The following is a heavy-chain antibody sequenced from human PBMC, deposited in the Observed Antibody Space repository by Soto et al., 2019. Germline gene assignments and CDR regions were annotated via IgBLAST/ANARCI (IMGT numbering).Heavy chain of an antibody. D-gene: IGHD1-26*01. V-gene: IGHV4-31*03. J-gene: IGHJ4*02. CDR2: IYQSGIT. CDR3: ARMSGTYYVPDY. Sequence: QVQLQESGPRLVEASQTLSLTCTVSNASITSIGYYWIWFRQPPGKRLEWIGYIYQSGITFYSPSLQSRLTMSVDTSKNQFSLTLRSVTAADTAVYHCARMSGTYYVPDYWGKGTLVTVSS. CDR1: NASITSIGYY.